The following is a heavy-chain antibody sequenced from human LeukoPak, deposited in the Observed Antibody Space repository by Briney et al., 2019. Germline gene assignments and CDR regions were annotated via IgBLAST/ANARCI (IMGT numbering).Heavy chain of an antibody. CDR2: FYSSTRT. D-gene: IGHD4-17*01. CDR3: ARCMSDLDYGDYAYYCHMDV. Sequence: SETLSLTCTASGDSLTSGSLYWSWIRQPDGKGLEWIGHFYSSTRTTYNPSLESRVTISGDTAKNQFSLKLDSVTAADTAVYFCARCMSDLDYGDYAYYCHMDVWGKGTTVTVSS. V-gene: IGHV4-61*09. J-gene: IGHJ6*04. CDR1: GDSLTSGSLY.